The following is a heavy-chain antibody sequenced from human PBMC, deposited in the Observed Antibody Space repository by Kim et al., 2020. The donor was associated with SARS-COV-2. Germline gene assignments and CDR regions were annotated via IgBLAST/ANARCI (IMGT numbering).Heavy chain of an antibody. J-gene: IGHJ4*02. D-gene: IGHD3-9*01. Sequence: VKGRLPISRENSKNTLYLQMNSLRGEDTAVYYCAKDLEYYVILAGYYTWGQGTLVTVSS. CDR3: AKDLEYYVILAGYYT. V-gene: IGHV3-23*01.